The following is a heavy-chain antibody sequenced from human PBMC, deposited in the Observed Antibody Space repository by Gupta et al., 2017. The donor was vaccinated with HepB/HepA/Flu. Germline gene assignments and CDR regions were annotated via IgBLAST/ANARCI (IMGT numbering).Heavy chain of an antibody. CDR3: ARSRYSTSWLHFDY. D-gene: IGHD6-13*01. J-gene: IGHJ4*02. Sequence: QVQLVESGGGLVKPGGSLRLSCAASGFTFPDYYMIWIRQAPGKGLEWISYISSSSLSIYYADSVKGRCTISRDNAKNSLYLQMSSLTADDTAVYYCARSRYSTSWLHFDYWGQGTLVTVSS. V-gene: IGHV3-11*01. CDR2: ISSSSLSI. CDR1: GFTFPDYY.